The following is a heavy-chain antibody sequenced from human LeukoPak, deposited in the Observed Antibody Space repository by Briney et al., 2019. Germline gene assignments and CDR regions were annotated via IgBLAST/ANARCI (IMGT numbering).Heavy chain of an antibody. CDR3: ARGLYYYGSGSYRARGFGWNSAGYFQH. J-gene: IGHJ1*01. CDR2: INHSGST. Sequence: SETLSLTCAVYGGSFSGYYWSWIRQPPGKGLEWIGEINHSGSTNYNPSLKSRVTISVDTSNNQFSLKLSSVTAADTAVYYCARGLYYYGSGSYRARGFGWNSAGYFQHWGQGTLVTVSS. CDR1: GGSFSGYY. V-gene: IGHV4-34*01. D-gene: IGHD3-10*01.